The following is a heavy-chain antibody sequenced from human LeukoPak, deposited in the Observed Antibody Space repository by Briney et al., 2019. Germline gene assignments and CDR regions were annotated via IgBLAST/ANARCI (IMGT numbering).Heavy chain of an antibody. CDR3: AREMRVQLERRSAFDI. J-gene: IGHJ3*02. Sequence: PGWSLRLSWAAAGFTFSSYWISWVRQAPGKGPELVANITQDGSEKYYVDSVKGRFTISRDNAKNSLYLQMNSLRAEDTAVYYCAREMRVQLERRSAFDIWGQGTMVTVSS. D-gene: IGHD1-1*01. CDR1: GFTFSSYW. CDR2: ITQDGSEK. V-gene: IGHV3-7*01.